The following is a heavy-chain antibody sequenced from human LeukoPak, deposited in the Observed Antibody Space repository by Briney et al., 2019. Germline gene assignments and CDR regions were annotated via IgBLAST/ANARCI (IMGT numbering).Heavy chain of an antibody. D-gene: IGHD2-2*01. V-gene: IGHV3-48*03. CDR2: ISSSGSTI. CDR1: GFTFSSYE. J-gene: IGHJ4*02. Sequence: GGSLRLSCAASGFTFSSYEMNWVRQAPGKGLEWVSYISSSGSTIYYADSVKGRFTISRDNSKNTLYLQMNSLRPEDTAVYYCAKDLNCSNTSCFDDQDYWGQGTLVTVSS. CDR3: AKDLNCSNTSCFDDQDY.